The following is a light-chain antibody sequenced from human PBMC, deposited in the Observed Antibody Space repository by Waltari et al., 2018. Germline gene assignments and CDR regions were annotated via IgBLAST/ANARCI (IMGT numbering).Light chain of an antibody. Sequence: DIQMTQSPSSMSASVGYRVTNTCRASQDLSTSLAWYQQKPGKVPKVLIFAISTLQSGVPSRFSGSGSGTDFTLTISSLQPEDVATYYCQKYNSAPWTFGQGTRVEIK. CDR3: QKYNSAPWT. J-gene: IGKJ1*01. V-gene: IGKV1-27*01. CDR2: AIS. CDR1: QDLSTS.